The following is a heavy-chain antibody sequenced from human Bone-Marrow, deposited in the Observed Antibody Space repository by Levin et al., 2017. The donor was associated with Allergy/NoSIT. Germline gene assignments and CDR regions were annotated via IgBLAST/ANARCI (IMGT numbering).Heavy chain of an antibody. CDR2: ISGSGGST. D-gene: IGHD1-26*01. V-gene: IGHV3-23*01. CDR3: AKDRYSGSSGALGRSILRIDY. Sequence: GSLRLSCAASGFTFSSYAMSWVRQAPGKGLEWVSAISGSGGSTYYADSVKGRFTISRDNSKNTLYLQMNSLRAEDTAVYYCAKDRYSGSSGALGRSILRIDYWGQGTLVTVSS. CDR1: GFTFSSYA. J-gene: IGHJ4*02.